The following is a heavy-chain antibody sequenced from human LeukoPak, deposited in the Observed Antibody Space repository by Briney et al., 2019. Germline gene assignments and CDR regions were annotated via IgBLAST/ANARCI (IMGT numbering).Heavy chain of an antibody. V-gene: IGHV1-46*01. CDR2: INPSGGST. CDR1: GYTFTSYA. CDR3: ARDSRDYYGSGSYHTGLDY. D-gene: IGHD3-10*01. Sequence: ASVKVSCKASGYTFTSYAMHWVRQAPGQGLEWMGIINPSGGSTSYAQKFQGRVTMTRDMSTSTVYMELSSLRSEDTAVYYCARDSRDYYGSGSYHTGLDYWGQGTLVTVSS. J-gene: IGHJ4*02.